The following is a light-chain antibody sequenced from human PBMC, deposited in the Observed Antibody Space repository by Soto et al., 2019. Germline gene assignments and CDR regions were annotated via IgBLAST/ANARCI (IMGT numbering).Light chain of an antibody. Sequence: QSVLTQPASVSGSPGQSITISCTGTSSDVGGYNYVSWYQQHPGIAPKLMIYDVSNRPSGVSNRFSGSKSGNTASLTISGLQAEDEADYYCSSYTSSSTLEVFGGGTKVTVL. CDR3: SSYTSSSTLEV. CDR1: SSDVGGYNY. CDR2: DVS. J-gene: IGLJ2*01. V-gene: IGLV2-14*01.